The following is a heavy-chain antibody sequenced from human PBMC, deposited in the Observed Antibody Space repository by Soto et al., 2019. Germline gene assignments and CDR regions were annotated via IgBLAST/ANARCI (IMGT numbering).Heavy chain of an antibody. CDR3: ARVVSWNSVRGDQYYFDY. V-gene: IGHV1-69*13. CDR2: IIPIFGTA. D-gene: IGHD1-7*01. Sequence: GASVKVSCKASGGTFSSYAISWVRQAPGQGLEWMGGIIPIFGTANYAQKFQGRVTITADESTSTAYMELSSLRSEDTAVYYCARVVSWNSVRGDQYYFDYWGQGTLVTVSS. CDR1: GGTFSSYA. J-gene: IGHJ4*02.